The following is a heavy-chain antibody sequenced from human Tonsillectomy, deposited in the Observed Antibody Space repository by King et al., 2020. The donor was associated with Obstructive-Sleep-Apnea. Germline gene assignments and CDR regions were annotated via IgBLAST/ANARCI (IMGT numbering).Heavy chain of an antibody. Sequence: VESGAEVKKPGASVKVSCKASGYTFSSYGISWVRQAPGQGLEWRGWISAYNGNTNYAQKLQGRVTMTTDTSTSTAYMELRSLRSDDTAVYYCARDLNIVGPIRRYNWFDRWGQRTLVTVSS. D-gene: IGHD1-26*01. CDR1: GYTFSSYG. J-gene: IGHJ5*02. V-gene: IGHV1-18*04. CDR3: ARDLNIVGPIRRYNWFDR. CDR2: ISAYNGNT.